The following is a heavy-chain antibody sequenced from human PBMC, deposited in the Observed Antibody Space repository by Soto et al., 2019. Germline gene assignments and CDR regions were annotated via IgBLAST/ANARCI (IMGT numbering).Heavy chain of an antibody. V-gene: IGHV4-59*01. J-gene: IGHJ4*02. Sequence: VHLQESGPGLVKPSETLSLTCAVSGGSISNYYWSWIRQPPGKGLEWIGNIYNSGSTNYNPSLKSRVTISLDTIPNHFYLRLSYVTAADTAMYFCAREDYFDSGGFPIWGQGTLVTVSS. CDR1: GGSISNYY. CDR2: IYNSGST. D-gene: IGHD3-22*01. CDR3: AREDYFDSGGFPI.